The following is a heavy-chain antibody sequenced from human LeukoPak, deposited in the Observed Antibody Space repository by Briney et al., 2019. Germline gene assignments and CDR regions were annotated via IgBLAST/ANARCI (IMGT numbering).Heavy chain of an antibody. J-gene: IGHJ4*01. CDR1: GFTLNSYW. CDR3: VRDDGATKPC. V-gene: IGHV3-7*01. D-gene: IGHD1-26*01. Sequence: GGTLRLSCAASGFTLNSYWMSWVRQAPGKGLEWVANIKRDGSEKYYVDSVKGRFSISRDYAKNSLYLQLSSLRVEDTAMYCCVRDDGATKPCWGHGTLVTVSP. CDR2: IKRDGSEK.